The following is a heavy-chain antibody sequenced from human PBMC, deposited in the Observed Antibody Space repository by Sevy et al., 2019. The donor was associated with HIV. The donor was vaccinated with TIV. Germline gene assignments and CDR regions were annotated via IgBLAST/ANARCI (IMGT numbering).Heavy chain of an antibody. D-gene: IGHD3-3*01. J-gene: IGHJ4*02. CDR1: GGSISSGIYY. CDR3: ARQTSYSTIFGASMIDY. V-gene: IGHV4-39*01. CDR2: AYYIGST. Sequence: SETLSLTCTVSGGSISSGIYYWGWIRQPPGKGLEWIGSAYYIGSTDYNPTLKSRLTISVDTSKNQFSLKLSSVTAADTSVYYCARQTSYSTIFGASMIDYWGPGTLVTVSS.